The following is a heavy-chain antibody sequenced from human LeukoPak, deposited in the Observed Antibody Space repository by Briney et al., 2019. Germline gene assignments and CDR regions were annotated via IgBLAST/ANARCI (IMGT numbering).Heavy chain of an antibody. D-gene: IGHD1-14*01. V-gene: IGHV3-23*01. CDR3: AKVSGGGLYYDGMDV. J-gene: IGHJ6*02. CDR1: GFTFNNYA. CDR2: ISGSGGTT. Sequence: GGSLRLSCAASGFTFNNYAMNWVRQAPGKGLEWVSVISGSGGTTYYADSVKGRVTISRDSSKNTLYLQMNSLRAEDTAVYYCAKVSGGGLYYDGMDVWGQGTTVTVSS.